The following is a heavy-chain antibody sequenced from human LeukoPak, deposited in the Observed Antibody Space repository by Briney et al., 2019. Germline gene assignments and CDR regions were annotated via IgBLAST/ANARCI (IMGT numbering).Heavy chain of an antibody. D-gene: IGHD3-22*01. J-gene: IGHJ6*02. CDR3: ARASDYYDSSGYGWYYYGMDV. CDR1: GGTFSSYA. V-gene: IGHV1-69*04. Sequence: SVKVSCKASGGTFSSYAISWVRQAPGQGLEWMGRIIPILGIANCAQKFQGRITITADKSTSTAYMELSSLRSEDTAVYYCARASDYYDSSGYGWYYYGMDVWGQGTTVTVSS. CDR2: IIPILGIA.